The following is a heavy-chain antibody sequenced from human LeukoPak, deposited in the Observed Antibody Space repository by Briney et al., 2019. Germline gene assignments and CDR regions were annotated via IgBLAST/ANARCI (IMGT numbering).Heavy chain of an antibody. V-gene: IGHV3-66*01. Sequence: QTGGSLRLSCAASGFTVSSNYMSWVRQAPGKGLEWVSVIYSGGSTYYADSVRGRFTISRDNSKNTLYLQMNSLRAEDTAVYYCAGARYSPYYFDYWGQGTLVTVSS. CDR2: IYSGGST. D-gene: IGHD4-11*01. CDR3: AGARYSPYYFDY. CDR1: GFTVSSNY. J-gene: IGHJ4*02.